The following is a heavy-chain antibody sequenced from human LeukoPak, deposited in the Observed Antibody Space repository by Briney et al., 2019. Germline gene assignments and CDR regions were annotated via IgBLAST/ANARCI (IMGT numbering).Heavy chain of an antibody. Sequence: GESLKISCKGSGYIFTSFWIGWARQMPGKGLEWMGIIYPGDSDTRYSPSFQGQVTISADKSISTAYLQWSSLKASDTAMYYCARGYCSGGSCYSFGGYWGQGTLVTVSS. V-gene: IGHV5-51*01. CDR3: ARGYCSGGSCYSFGGY. CDR2: IYPGDSDT. CDR1: GYIFTSFW. D-gene: IGHD2-15*01. J-gene: IGHJ4*02.